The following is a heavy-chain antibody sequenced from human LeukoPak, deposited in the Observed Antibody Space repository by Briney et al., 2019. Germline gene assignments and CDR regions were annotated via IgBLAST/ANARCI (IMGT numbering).Heavy chain of an antibody. D-gene: IGHD6-19*01. CDR3: ARDSRGGWSGYFDY. V-gene: IGHV3-33*07. CDR2: IWHDGGAE. CDR1: GFTFSNYG. Sequence: GRSLRLSCAASGFTFSNYGMYWVRQAPGEGLDWVAVIWHDGGAEFYADSVKGRFSISRDDSKNTVYLQMNSLRAEDTALYYCARDSRGGWSGYFDYWGQGIVVTVSS. J-gene: IGHJ4*02.